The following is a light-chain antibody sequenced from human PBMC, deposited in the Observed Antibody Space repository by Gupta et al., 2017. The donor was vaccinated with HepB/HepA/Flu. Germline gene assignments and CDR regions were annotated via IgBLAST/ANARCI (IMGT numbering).Light chain of an antibody. CDR2: AAS. V-gene: IGKV1-39*01. CDR3: QHRYSTIT. CDR1: QSISSY. Sequence: DIQMTQSPSSLSASVGDRVTITCRASQSISSYLNWYQQKPGKAPKLLIYAASRWQSGVPSRFSGSGSGTDFTLTSSRRQPEDFATYYWQHRYSTITFGHGTKVDIK. J-gene: IGKJ3*01.